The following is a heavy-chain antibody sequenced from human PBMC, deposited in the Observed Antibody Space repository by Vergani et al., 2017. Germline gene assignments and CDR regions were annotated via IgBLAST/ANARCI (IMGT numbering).Heavy chain of an antibody. J-gene: IGHJ4*02. CDR2: ISSSSSYI. D-gene: IGHD2-8*01. CDR1: GFTFSSYS. V-gene: IGHV3-21*01. Sequence: EVQLVESGGGLVKPGGSLRLSSAASGFTFSSYSMNWVRQAPGKGLEWVSSISSSSSYIYYADSVKGRFTISRDNAKNSLYLQMNSLRAEDTAVYYCARGNVLMVYANFDYWGQGTLVTVSS. CDR3: ARGNVLMVYANFDY.